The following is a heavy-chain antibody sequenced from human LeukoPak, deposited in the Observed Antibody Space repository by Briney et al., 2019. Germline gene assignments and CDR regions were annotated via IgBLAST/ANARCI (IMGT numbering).Heavy chain of an antibody. D-gene: IGHD1-26*01. J-gene: IGHJ5*02. CDR1: GFTFSSYA. CDR2: ISSNGGST. Sequence: PGGSLRLSCAASGFTFSSYAMHWVRPAPGKGLEYVSAISSNGGSTYYANSVKGRFTISRDNSKNTLYLQMGSLRAEDMAVYYCVRDRLGGSHGLHRWFDPWGQGTLVTVSS. V-gene: IGHV3-64*01. CDR3: VRDRLGGSHGLHRWFDP.